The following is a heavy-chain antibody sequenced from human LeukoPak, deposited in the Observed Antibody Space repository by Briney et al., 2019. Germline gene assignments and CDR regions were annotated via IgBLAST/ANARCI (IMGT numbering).Heavy chain of an antibody. J-gene: IGHJ5*02. V-gene: IGHV5-51*01. D-gene: IGHD6-13*01. CDR2: ICPGDSDT. CDR1: GYSFTSYW. Sequence: GESLNISCKGSGYSFTSYWIGWVRQLPGKGLEWMGIICPGDSDTRYSPSFQGQVTISADKSISTAYLQWSSLKASDTAMYYCARRGVEQQLVRNWFDPWGQGTLVTVSS. CDR3: ARRGVEQQLVRNWFDP.